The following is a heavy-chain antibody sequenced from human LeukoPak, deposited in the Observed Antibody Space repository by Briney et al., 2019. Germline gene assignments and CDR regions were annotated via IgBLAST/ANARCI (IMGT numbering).Heavy chain of an antibody. CDR2: ISVGRGDS. CDR1: GYTFTSYT. D-gene: IGHD1-14*01. Sequence: ASVKVSCKASGYTFTSYTIHWVRQAPGQSLEWMGWISVGRGDSKCLQEFQGRVTLTRDTSATTAYLEVSSLRPEDMAVYYCARERGIRDAFDFWGQGTMVTVSS. V-gene: IGHV1-3*03. CDR3: ARERGIRDAFDF. J-gene: IGHJ3*01.